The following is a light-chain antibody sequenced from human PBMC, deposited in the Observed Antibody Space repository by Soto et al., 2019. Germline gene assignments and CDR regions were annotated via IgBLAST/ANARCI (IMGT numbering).Light chain of an antibody. J-gene: IGKJ2*03. CDR2: GAS. Sequence: ETVLTQSPGTLSLSPGERATLSCRASQSVSSSHLAWYQQKPGQAPRLFMYGASNRATGIPDRFSGSGSGKDVTLSISRLEPEDFAVYYCQHYGSSPRSFGQGTKVQIK. CDR1: QSVSSSH. V-gene: IGKV3-20*01. CDR3: QHYGSSPRS.